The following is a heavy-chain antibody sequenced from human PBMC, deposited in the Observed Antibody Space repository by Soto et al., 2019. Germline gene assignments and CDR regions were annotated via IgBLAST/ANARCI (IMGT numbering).Heavy chain of an antibody. D-gene: IGHD2-21*02. J-gene: IGHJ6*02. Sequence: SETLSLTCTVSGGSISSYYWSWIRQPPGKGLEWIGYIYYSGSTNYNPSLKSRVTISVDTSKNQFSLKLSSVTAADTDVYYCASVVVTDKDYNYYYYGMDVWGQGTTVTVS. CDR3: ASVVVTDKDYNYYYYGMDV. CDR1: GGSISSYY. V-gene: IGHV4-59*08. CDR2: IYYSGST.